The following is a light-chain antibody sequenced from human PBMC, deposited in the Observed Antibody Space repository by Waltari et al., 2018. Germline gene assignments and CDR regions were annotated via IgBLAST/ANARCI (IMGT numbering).Light chain of an antibody. Sequence: QSALTQPPSASGSLGQSVTISCPGTSPDVGGYNYVSWYQQHPGKAPNLIIYEVGQRPSGVPDRFSGSKSGDTASLTVSGLRAEDEALYYCSSYSRSDVVIFGGGTKLTVL. J-gene: IGLJ2*01. CDR2: EVG. V-gene: IGLV2-8*01. CDR1: SPDVGGYNY. CDR3: SSYSRSDVVI.